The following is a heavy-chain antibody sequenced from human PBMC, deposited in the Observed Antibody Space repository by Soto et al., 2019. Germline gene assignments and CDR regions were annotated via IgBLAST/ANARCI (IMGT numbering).Heavy chain of an antibody. J-gene: IGHJ4*01. CDR3: TRDLDDWNAPPYSFDL. D-gene: IGHD1-1*01. CDR2: IRSEPYGGTT. V-gene: IGHV3-49*03. Sequence: GGSLRLSCTASEFILSAYGVTWFRQAPGKGLEWVGFIRSEPYGGTTDYAASVKGRFTISRDDSNNIAHLQMDSLKTEDTAVYYCTRDLDDWNAPPYSFDLWGQGTLVTVSS. CDR1: EFILSAYG.